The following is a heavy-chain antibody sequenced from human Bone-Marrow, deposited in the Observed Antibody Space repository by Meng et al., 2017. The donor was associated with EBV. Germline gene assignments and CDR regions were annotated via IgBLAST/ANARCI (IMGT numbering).Heavy chain of an antibody. CDR2: INHGGST. V-gene: IGHV4-34*01. J-gene: IGHJ4*02. CDR1: GGSLRGYY. Sequence: VQLHQWGAGLLKPSETLSLTCAGYGGSLRGYYWSWIRQAPGKGLEWIGEINHGGSTNYNPSLKSRVIISVDTSKNQFSLKLKSVTATDTAVYYCARGGGVGYGDYVNYWGQGTLVTVSS. CDR3: ARGGGVGYGDYVNY. D-gene: IGHD4-17*01.